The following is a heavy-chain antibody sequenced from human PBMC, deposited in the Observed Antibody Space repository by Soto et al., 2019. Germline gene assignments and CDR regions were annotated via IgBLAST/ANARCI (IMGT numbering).Heavy chain of an antibody. Sequence: LSLTCTVSGGSISSGDYYWSWIRQPPGKGLEWIGYIYYSGSTYYNPSLKSRVTISVDTSKNQFSLKLSSVTAADTAVYYCASMQYQLLFWWFDPWGQGTLVTVSS. V-gene: IGHV4-30-4*01. D-gene: IGHD2-2*01. J-gene: IGHJ5*02. CDR3: ASMQYQLLFWWFDP. CDR1: GGSISSGDYY. CDR2: IYYSGST.